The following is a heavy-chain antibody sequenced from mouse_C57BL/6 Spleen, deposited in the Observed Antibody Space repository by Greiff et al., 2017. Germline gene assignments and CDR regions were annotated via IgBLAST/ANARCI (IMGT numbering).Heavy chain of an antibody. CDR1: GYTFNDYN. Sequence: VQLQQSGPELVKPGASVKMSCKASGYTFNDYNMHWVKQSHGKSLEWIGYINPNNGGTSYNHKLKGKATLTVNKSSSTAYMELRSLTSEDSAVYYGAEAYYSNYYLDYWGQGTTLTFSS. J-gene: IGHJ2*01. V-gene: IGHV1-22*01. CDR3: AEAYYSNYYLDY. CDR2: INPNNGGT. D-gene: IGHD2-5*01.